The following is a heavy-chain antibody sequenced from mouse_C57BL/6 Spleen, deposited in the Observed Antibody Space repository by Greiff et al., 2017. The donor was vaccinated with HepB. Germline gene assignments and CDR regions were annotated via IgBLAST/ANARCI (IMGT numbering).Heavy chain of an antibody. CDR1: GFTFSSYG. D-gene: IGHD3-1*01. CDR3: ARQGLPGGFAY. CDR2: ISSGGSYT. V-gene: IGHV5-6*01. J-gene: IGHJ3*01. Sequence: EVQWVESGGDLVKPGGSLKLSCAASGFTFSSYGMSWVRQTPDKRLEWVATISSGGSYTYYPDSVKGRFTISRDNAKNTLYLQMSSLKSEDTAMYYCARQGLPGGFAYWGQGTLVTVSA.